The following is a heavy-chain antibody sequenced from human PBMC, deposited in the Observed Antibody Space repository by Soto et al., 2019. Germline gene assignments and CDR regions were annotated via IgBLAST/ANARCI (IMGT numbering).Heavy chain of an antibody. CDR3: VGGVGSKFAY. CDR1: GFTFSRSA. Sequence: GSLKLSSASSGFTFSRSAIALLLQSPGKGLEWVSSISGHGIDTSYPDAVRGRFTVSRDNFKRTLFLQMNSLRAEDTAMYFCVGGVGSKFAYWGQGTLVTVSS. D-gene: IGHD3-16*01. V-gene: IGHV3-23*01. CDR2: ISGHGIDT. J-gene: IGHJ4*02.